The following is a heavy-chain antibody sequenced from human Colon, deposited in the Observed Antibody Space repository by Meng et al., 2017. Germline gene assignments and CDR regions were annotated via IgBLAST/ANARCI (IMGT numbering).Heavy chain of an antibody. Sequence: QVQLVESVGTLVTPGGSLRLSCAASGFTFSDLYLSWVRQAPGKGLEWLSYINSGGSDIAYADSVKGRFTISRDNARNSLYLQMSSLRAEDTAVYYCVTTARQADHWGQGTLVTVSS. CDR1: GFTFSDLY. D-gene: IGHD6-6*01. CDR2: INSGGSDI. J-gene: IGHJ5*02. CDR3: VTTARQADH. V-gene: IGHV3-11*01.